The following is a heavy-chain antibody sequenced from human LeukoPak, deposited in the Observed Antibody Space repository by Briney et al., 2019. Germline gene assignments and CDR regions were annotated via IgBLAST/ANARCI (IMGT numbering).Heavy chain of an antibody. Sequence: SETLSLTCTVSGGSISSYYWSWIRQPAGKGLEWIGRIYTSGGTNYNPSLKSRVTMSVDTSKNQFSLQLSSVTAADTAVYYCARVDYDSSGYPFDYWGQGTLVTVSS. J-gene: IGHJ4*02. CDR2: IYTSGGT. D-gene: IGHD3-22*01. V-gene: IGHV4-4*07. CDR3: ARVDYDSSGYPFDY. CDR1: GGSISSYY.